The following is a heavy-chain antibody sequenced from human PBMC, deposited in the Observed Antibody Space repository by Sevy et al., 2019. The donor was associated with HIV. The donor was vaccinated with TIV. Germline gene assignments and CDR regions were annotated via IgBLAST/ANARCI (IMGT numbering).Heavy chain of an antibody. Sequence: SETLSLTCTVSGDSISSDDYYWSWIRQPPGKGLEWIGYIYYTGSTYYNPSLKSRFTISIDTSKNQFSLKLNSVTAAETAVYYCARDDRWGRSDSYGGYWGQGTLVTVSS. CDR2: IYYTGST. V-gene: IGHV4-30-4*01. CDR1: GDSISSDDYY. D-gene: IGHD2-21*02. CDR3: ARDDRWGRSDSYGGY. J-gene: IGHJ4*02.